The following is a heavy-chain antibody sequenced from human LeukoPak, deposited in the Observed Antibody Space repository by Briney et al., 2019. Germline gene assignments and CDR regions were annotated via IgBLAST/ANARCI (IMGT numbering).Heavy chain of an antibody. CDR3: ASGPTIYWGFDY. D-gene: IGHD7-27*01. V-gene: IGHV3-30*02. CDR1: GFTFSNYG. J-gene: IGHJ4*02. CDR2: IRYDGSNK. Sequence: PGRSMRLSCAASGFTFSNYGMHWVRQAPGKGLEWVAFIRYDGSNKYYADSVKGRFTISRDNSKNTLYLQMNSLKTEDTAVYYCASGPTIYWGFDYWGQGTLVTVSS.